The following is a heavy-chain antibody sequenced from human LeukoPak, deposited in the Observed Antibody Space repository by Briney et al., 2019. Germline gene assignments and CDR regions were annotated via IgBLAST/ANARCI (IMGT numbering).Heavy chain of an antibody. J-gene: IGHJ6*02. V-gene: IGHV1-8*02. CDR2: MNPNSGNT. D-gene: IGHD6-6*01. CDR3: ARPSQASSSNTNYYYYGMDV. Sequence: ASVKVSCKASGGTFSSYTISWVRQATGQGLEWMGWMNPNSGNTGYAQKFQGRVTMTRNTSISTAYMELSSLRSEDTAVYYCARPSQASSSNTNYYYYGMDVWGQGTTVTVSS. CDR1: GGTFSSYT.